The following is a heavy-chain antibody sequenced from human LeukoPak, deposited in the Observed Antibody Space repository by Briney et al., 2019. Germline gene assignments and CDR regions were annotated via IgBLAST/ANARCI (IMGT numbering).Heavy chain of an antibody. CDR3: AKGGPTTVPYYYYGLDV. Sequence: GGSLRLSCAASGFTFSSYTMSWVRQAPGEGLEWLSAISGRGESTFYAPSVKGRFAISRDNSKNTLYLQMNSLRAEDTAVYYCAKGGPTTVPYYYYGLDVWGQGTTVTVSS. V-gene: IGHV3-23*01. CDR2: ISGRGEST. CDR1: GFTFSSYT. D-gene: IGHD4-17*01. J-gene: IGHJ6*02.